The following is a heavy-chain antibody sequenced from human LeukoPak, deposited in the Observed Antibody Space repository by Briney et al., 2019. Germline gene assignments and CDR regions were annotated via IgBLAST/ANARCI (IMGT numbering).Heavy chain of an antibody. J-gene: IGHJ4*02. CDR2: IYYSGST. D-gene: IGHD6-13*01. V-gene: IGHV4-59*08. CDR3: ARRGWAAAGIDY. Sequence: SETLSLTCTVSGGSISGYYWSWIRQPPGKGLEWIGYIYYSGSTNYNPSLKSRVTISVDTSKNQFSLKLSSVTAADTAVYYCARRGWAAAGIDYWGQGTLVTVSS. CDR1: GGSISGYY.